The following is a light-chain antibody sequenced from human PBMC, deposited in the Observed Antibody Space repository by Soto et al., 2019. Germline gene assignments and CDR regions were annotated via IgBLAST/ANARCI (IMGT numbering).Light chain of an antibody. Sequence: EIVMTQSPATLSVSPGERATLSCRASQSVSSNLAWYQQKPGQAPRLLIYGASTRATGIPARISGSGSGTKFTPTIISRQSEDFVVYYCQQYNNWPPLTFGGGTKVEIK. J-gene: IGKJ4*01. CDR2: GAS. CDR3: QQYNNWPPLT. V-gene: IGKV3-15*01. CDR1: QSVSSN.